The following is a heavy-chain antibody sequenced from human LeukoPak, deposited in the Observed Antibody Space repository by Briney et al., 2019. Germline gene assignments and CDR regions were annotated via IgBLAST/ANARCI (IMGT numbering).Heavy chain of an antibody. V-gene: IGHV3-66*01. CDR2: FYAGGST. Sequence: GGSLRLSCAASGFTFSDYYMSWIRQAPGKGLEWVSVFYAGGSTYYTDSVKGRFTISRDTSKDSLYLQMNSLRPEDTAVYYCAAKGNGYTGIYVFAHWGQGTLVTVSS. CDR1: GFTFSDYY. D-gene: IGHD5-12*01. CDR3: AAKGNGYTGIYVFAH. J-gene: IGHJ4*02.